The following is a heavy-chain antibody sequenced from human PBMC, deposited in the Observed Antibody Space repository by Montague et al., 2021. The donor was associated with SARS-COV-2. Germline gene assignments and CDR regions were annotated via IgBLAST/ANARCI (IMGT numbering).Heavy chain of an antibody. CDR1: GFTFSSYA. J-gene: IGHJ5*01. CDR3: AKLSNSGPTFFDS. CDR2: VSGSGADT. Sequence: SLRLSCAASGFTFSSYAMSWVRQPPGKGLEWVSGVSGSGADTYYADSVKGRFTISRDNSKNTVFLQMSSLRAEDTVVFYCAKLSNSGPTFFDSWGQGTLVTVSS. D-gene: IGHD2/OR15-2a*01. V-gene: IGHV3-23*01.